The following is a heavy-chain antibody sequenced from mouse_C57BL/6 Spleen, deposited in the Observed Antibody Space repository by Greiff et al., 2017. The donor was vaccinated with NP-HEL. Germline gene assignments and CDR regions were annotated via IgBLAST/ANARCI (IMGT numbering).Heavy chain of an antibody. V-gene: IGHV1-69*01. J-gene: IGHJ2*01. CDR2: IDPSDSYT. Sequence: QVQLQQPGAELVVPGASVKLSCKASGYTFTSYWMHWVKQRPGQGLEWIGEIDPSDSYTNYNQKFKGKSTLTVDKSSSTAYMQLSSLTSEDSAVYYCASGDYLDYWGQGTTLTVSS. CDR1: GYTFTSYW. CDR3: ASGDYLDY.